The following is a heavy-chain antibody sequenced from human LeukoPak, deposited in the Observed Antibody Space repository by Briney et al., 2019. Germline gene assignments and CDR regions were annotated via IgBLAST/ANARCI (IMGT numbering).Heavy chain of an antibody. D-gene: IGHD6-13*01. V-gene: IGHV7-4-1*02. Sequence: GASVKVSCKASGYTFSTSNMNWIRQAPGQGLEWMGWINTKTGNPTYAQGFTGRLLFSLDTSINTAYLQISTLNIDDTAMYFCARTIGAGGKDYFDSWGQGTLVIVSS. CDR2: INTKTGNP. CDR1: GYTFSTSN. J-gene: IGHJ4*02. CDR3: ARTIGAGGKDYFDS.